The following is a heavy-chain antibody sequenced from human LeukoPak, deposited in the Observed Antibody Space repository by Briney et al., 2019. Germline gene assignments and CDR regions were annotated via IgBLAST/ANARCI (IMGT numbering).Heavy chain of an antibody. V-gene: IGHV1-18*01. CDR1: GYTFTSYG. J-gene: IGHJ5*02. Sequence: ASVKVSCKASGYTFTSYGISWVRQAPGQGLEWMGWISAYNGNTNYAQKLQGRVTMTTDTSTSTAYMELRSLRSDDTAVYYCARAGGSGSYFVRGIKSRKYNWFDPWGQGTLVTVSS. D-gene: IGHD3-10*01. CDR2: ISAYNGNT. CDR3: ARAGGSGSYFVRGIKSRKYNWFDP.